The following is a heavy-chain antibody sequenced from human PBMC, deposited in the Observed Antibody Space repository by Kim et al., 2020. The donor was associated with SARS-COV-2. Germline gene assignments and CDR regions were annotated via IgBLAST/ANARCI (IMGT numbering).Heavy chain of an antibody. CDR2: ISAYNGNT. CDR3: ARDSGITIFGVVNREYSFDY. J-gene: IGHJ4*02. Sequence: ASVKVSCKASGYTFTSYGISWVRQAPGQGLEWMGWISAYNGNTNYAQKLQGRVTMTTDTSTSTAYMELRSLRSDDPAVYYCARDSGITIFGVVNREYSFDYWGQGTLVTVSS. CDR1: GYTFTSYG. D-gene: IGHD3-3*01. V-gene: IGHV1-18*01.